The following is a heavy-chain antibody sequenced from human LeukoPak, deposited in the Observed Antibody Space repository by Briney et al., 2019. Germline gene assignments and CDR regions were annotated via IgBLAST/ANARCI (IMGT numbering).Heavy chain of an antibody. CDR3: ARSREDSSGYYSL. D-gene: IGHD3-22*01. CDR1: GFTFSSYG. CDR2: IWYDGSNK. J-gene: IGHJ2*01. Sequence: GRSLRLSCAASGFTFSSYGMHCVRQAPGKGLEWVAVIWYDGSNKYYADSVKGRFTISRDNSKNTLYLQMNSLRAEDTAVYYCARSREDSSGYYSLWGRGTLVTVSS. V-gene: IGHV3-33*01.